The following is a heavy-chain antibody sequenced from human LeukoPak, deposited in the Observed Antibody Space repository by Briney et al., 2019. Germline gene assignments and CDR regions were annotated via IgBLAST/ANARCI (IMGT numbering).Heavy chain of an antibody. D-gene: IGHD4-11*01. J-gene: IGHJ4*02. V-gene: IGHV3-43*02. CDR3: AKPQTTVKSGFDY. Sequence: GGSLRPSCAASGFTFDDYAMHWVRQAPGKGLEWVSLISADGGGTYYPDSVKGRFTISRDNSKNSLYLQMNSLRTEDTALYYCAKPQTTVKSGFDYWGQGTLVTASS. CDR2: ISADGGGT. CDR1: GFTFDDYA.